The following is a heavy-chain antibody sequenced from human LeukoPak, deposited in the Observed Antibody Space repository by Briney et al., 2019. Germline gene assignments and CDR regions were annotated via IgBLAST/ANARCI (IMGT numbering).Heavy chain of an antibody. V-gene: IGHV1-2*02. CDR3: ARDPVMGGSGYYYHP. D-gene: IGHD3-22*01. CDR2: INPNSGGT. Sequence: GASVKVSCKASGYTFTGYYMHWVRQAPGQGLEWMGWINPNSGGTNYAQKFQGRVTMTRDTPISTAYMELSRLRSDDTAVYYCARDPVMGGSGYYYHPWGQGTLVTVSS. CDR1: GYTFTGYY. J-gene: IGHJ5*02.